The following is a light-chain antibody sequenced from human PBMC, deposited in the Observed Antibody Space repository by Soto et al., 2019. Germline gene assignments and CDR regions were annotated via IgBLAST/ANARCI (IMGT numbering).Light chain of an antibody. J-gene: IGKJ4*01. V-gene: IGKV1-27*01. Sequence: DIQMTQSPSSLSASVGDRVTITCRAGEDIRNYLAWYQQKPGKVPKLLIYAASTLQSGVPSRFSGSGSGTSFTLTISSLQPEDVATYYCQKYNSAPLTFSGGTKVEIK. CDR2: AAS. CDR1: EDIRNY. CDR3: QKYNSAPLT.